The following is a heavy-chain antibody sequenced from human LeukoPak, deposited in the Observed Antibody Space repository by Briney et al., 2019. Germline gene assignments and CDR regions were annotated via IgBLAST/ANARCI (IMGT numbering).Heavy chain of an antibody. Sequence: SETLSLTCTVYGGSISNYYWNWIRQHPGKGLEWIGHIYYSGSTMYNPSLESRVTISLDTSRNQFSVMLTSVTAADTAVYYCARLGFCSGGRCLPDFWGQGTLVTLSS. D-gene: IGHD2-15*01. CDR3: ARLGFCSGGRCLPDF. V-gene: IGHV4-59*08. J-gene: IGHJ4*02. CDR1: GGSISNYY. CDR2: IYYSGST.